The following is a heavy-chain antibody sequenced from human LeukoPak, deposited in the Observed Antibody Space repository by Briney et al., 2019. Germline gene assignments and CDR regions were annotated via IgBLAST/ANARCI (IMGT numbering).Heavy chain of an antibody. CDR1: GYTFTSYG. D-gene: IGHD2-15*01. Sequence: ASVKVSCKASGYTFTSYGISWVRQAPGQGLEWMGWISAYNGNTSYAQKFQGRVTMTRDMSTSTVYMELSSLRSEDTAVHYCARDLVVVAAAVLDYWGQGTLVTVSS. CDR2: ISAYNGNT. CDR3: ARDLVVVAAAVLDY. J-gene: IGHJ4*02. V-gene: IGHV1-18*01.